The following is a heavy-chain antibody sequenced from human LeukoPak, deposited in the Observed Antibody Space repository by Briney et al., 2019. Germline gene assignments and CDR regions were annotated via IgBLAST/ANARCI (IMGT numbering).Heavy chain of an antibody. CDR2: ISGSGGNT. CDR1: GFTFSSYA. CDR3: AKGGTGRTYYFDY. J-gene: IGHJ4*02. D-gene: IGHD1-14*01. V-gene: IGHV3-23*01. Sequence: GGSLRLSCAASGFTFSSYAMSWVRQAPGKGLEWVSAISGSGGNTYYADSVKGRFTISRDNSKNTLYLQMNSLRAEDTAVYYCAKGGTGRTYYFDYWGQGTVVTVSS.